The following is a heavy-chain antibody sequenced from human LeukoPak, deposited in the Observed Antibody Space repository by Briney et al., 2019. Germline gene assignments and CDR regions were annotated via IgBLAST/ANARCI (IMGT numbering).Heavy chain of an antibody. V-gene: IGHV4-31*03. J-gene: IGHJ2*01. CDR1: GGSISSGGYY. CDR3: ARENYYNSRGHTLRYFDL. CDR2: IYYSGST. D-gene: IGHD3-22*01. Sequence: SETLSLTCTVSGGSISSGGYYWSWIRQHPGKGLEWIGYIYYSGSTYYSPSLKSRVAISVETSKNQFSLKLSSVTAADTAVYYCARENYYNSRGHTLRYFDLWGRGTLVTVSS.